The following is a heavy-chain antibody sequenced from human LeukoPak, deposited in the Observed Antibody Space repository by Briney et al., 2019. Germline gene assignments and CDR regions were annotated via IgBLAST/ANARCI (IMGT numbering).Heavy chain of an antibody. J-gene: IGHJ4*02. Sequence: GGSLRLSCAASGFTFSRYYMHWVRRAPGEGLVWVSRINDIGTDRIYADSVKGRFTISRDNAKNSLYLQMNSLRAEDTAVYYCAKGGTYDIPDYWGQGTLVTVSS. CDR1: GFTFSRYY. V-gene: IGHV3-74*01. D-gene: IGHD3-9*01. CDR2: INDIGTDR. CDR3: AKGGTYDIPDY.